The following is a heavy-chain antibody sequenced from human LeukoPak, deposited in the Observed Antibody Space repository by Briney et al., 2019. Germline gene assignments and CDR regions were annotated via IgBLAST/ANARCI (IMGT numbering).Heavy chain of an antibody. D-gene: IGHD6-13*01. V-gene: IGHV3-7*01. CDR3: AREIDLAAAGTPLHQRYYYYYYMDV. J-gene: IGHJ6*03. CDR1: GFTFSSYW. Sequence: GGSLRLSCAASGFTFSSYWMSWVRQAPGKGLEWVANIKQDGSEKYYVDSVKGRFTISRDNAKNSLYLQMNSLRAEDTAVYYCAREIDLAAAGTPLHQRYYYYYYMDVWGKGTTVTISS. CDR2: IKQDGSEK.